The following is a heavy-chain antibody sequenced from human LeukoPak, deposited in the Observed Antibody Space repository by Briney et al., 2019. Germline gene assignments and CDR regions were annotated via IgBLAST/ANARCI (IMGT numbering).Heavy chain of an antibody. CDR1: VGSISSSSYC. D-gene: IGHD3-3*01. J-gene: IGHJ4*02. CDR2: IYYSGST. Sequence: LENLSLTCTVSVGSISSSSYCWGWIRQPPGKGLEWIGSIYYSGSTYYNPSLKSRFTISVDTSKNQFSLKLSSVTAADTAVYYCASGYDFWSGYFTYYFDYWGQGTLVTVSS. CDR3: ASGYDFWSGYFTYYFDY. V-gene: IGHV4-39*01.